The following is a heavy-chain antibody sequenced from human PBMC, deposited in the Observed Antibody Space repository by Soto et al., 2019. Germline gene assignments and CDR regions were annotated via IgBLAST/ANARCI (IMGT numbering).Heavy chain of an antibody. CDR1: GYTFTSYA. D-gene: IGHD3-22*01. Sequence: ASVKVSCKASGYTFTSYAMHWVRQAPGQRLEWMGWINAGNGNTKYSQKFQGRVTITRDTSASTAYMELSSLRSEDTAVYYCARVTPTMTSTYFDYWGQGTLVTSPQ. CDR2: INAGNGNT. V-gene: IGHV1-3*01. CDR3: ARVTPTMTSTYFDY. J-gene: IGHJ4*02.